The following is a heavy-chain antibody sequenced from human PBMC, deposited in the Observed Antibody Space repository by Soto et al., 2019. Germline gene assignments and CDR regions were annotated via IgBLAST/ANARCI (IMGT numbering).Heavy chain of an antibody. CDR2: INPNSGAT. Sequence: ASVKVSCKASGYTFTGYYMHWVRQAPGQGLEWMGWINPNSGATDFAQKFQGRVTMTRDTSISTAYMELSRLRSDDTAMYYCARVRVASGWYNSPDYWGQGTLVTVSS. V-gene: IGHV1-2*02. CDR1: GYTFTGYY. D-gene: IGHD6-19*01. CDR3: ARVRVASGWYNSPDY. J-gene: IGHJ4*02.